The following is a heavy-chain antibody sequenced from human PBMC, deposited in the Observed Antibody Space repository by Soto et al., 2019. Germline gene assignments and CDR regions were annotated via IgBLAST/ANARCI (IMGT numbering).Heavy chain of an antibody. CDR2: INPNSGGT. CDR3: ARGSYCSSTSCYTADAFEI. V-gene: IGHV1-2*04. CDR1: GYTFTGYY. D-gene: IGHD2-2*02. J-gene: IGHJ3*02. Sequence: GASVKVSCKASGYTFTGYYMHWVRQAPGQGLEWMGWINPNSGGTNYAQKFQGWVTMTRDTSISTAYMELSRLRSDDTAVYYCARGSYCSSTSCYTADAFEIWGQGTMVTVSS.